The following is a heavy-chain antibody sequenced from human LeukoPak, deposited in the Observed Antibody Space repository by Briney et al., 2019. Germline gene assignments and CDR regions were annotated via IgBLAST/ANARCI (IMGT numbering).Heavy chain of an antibody. V-gene: IGHV1-8*02. CDR3: AREGVGIYADY. Sequence: ASVKVSCKASGYTFTGYYMHWVRQATGQGLEWMGWMNPNSGNTGYAQKFQGRVTMTRNTSISTAYMELSGLRSEDTAVYYCAREGVGIYADYWGQGTLVTVSS. J-gene: IGHJ4*02. D-gene: IGHD1-20*01. CDR1: GYTFTGYY. CDR2: MNPNSGNT.